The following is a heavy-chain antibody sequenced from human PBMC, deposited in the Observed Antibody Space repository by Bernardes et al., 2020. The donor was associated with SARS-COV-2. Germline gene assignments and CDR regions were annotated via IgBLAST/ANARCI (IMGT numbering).Heavy chain of an antibody. V-gene: IGHV2-5*02. J-gene: IGHJ5*02. D-gene: IGHD6-19*01. CDR3: AHRSSGWQTAQFDP. CDR2: IYWDDDK. Sequence: STPTLVKPTQTLTLTCTFSGFSLSTSGVGVGWIRQPPGKALEWLALIYWDDDKRYSPSLKSRLTITKDTSKNQVVLTMTNMDPVDTATYYCAHRSSGWQTAQFDPWGQGTLVTVSS. CDR1: GFSLSTSGVG.